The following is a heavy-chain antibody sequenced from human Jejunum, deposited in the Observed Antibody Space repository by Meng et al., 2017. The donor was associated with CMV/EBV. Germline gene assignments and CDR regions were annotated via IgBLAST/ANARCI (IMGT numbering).Heavy chain of an antibody. CDR3: ARGGGTGTFGFFYYGADV. Sequence: YFMPWVRQAPGTPLEWISRIGWDGADTFYADSVKSRFSITRDNSENSLYLEMNRLTTEDTALYFCARGGGTGTFGFFYYGADVWGQGTTVTVSS. V-gene: IGHV3-43*01. CDR2: IGWDGADT. CDR1: YF. J-gene: IGHJ6*02. D-gene: IGHD3-16*01.